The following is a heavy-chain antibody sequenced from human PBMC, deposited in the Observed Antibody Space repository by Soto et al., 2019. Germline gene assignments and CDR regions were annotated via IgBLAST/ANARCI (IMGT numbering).Heavy chain of an antibody. CDR1: TDSFSSAFW. V-gene: IGHV4-4*02. CDR3: AVKRLHCSGGNCSGAFEK. J-gene: IGHJ3*02. Sequence: QVQLQESGPGLVKPSGTLSLTFGVSTDSFSSAFWLSWVRRPPGMGLEWRGAIYYGGTTNYNPSLTSRVTISEDKSKTQFSLKLSSVTAADTAVYYCAVKRLHCSGGNCSGAFEKWGPGTMVTVSS. D-gene: IGHD2-15*01. CDR2: IYYGGTT.